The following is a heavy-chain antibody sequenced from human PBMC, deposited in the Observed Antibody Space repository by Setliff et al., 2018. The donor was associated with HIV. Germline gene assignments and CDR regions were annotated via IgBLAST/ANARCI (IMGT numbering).Heavy chain of an antibody. V-gene: IGHV1-69*05. CDR2: IIPIFGTA. CDR3: ARVPSARYYDSSGYYRY. D-gene: IGHD3-22*01. J-gene: IGHJ4*02. CDR1: GGTFSSYA. Sequence: SVKVSCKASGGTFSSYASSWVRQAPGQGLEWMGGIIPIFGTANYAQKFQGRVTITTDESTSTAYMELSSLRSEDTAVYYCARVPSARYYDSSGYYRYWGQGTLVTVSS.